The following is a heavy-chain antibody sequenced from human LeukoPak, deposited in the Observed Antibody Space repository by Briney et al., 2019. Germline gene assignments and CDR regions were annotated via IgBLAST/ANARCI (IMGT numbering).Heavy chain of an antibody. CDR2: IYYSGST. V-gene: IGHV4-59*01. J-gene: IGHJ2*01. Sequence: SETLSLTCTVSGGSISSYYWSWIRQPPWKGLEWIGYIYYSGSTNYNPSLKSRVTISVDTSKNQFSLKLSSVTAADTAVYYCARSRTGTTGWYFDLWGRGTLVTVSS. D-gene: IGHD1-1*01. CDR3: ARSRTGTTGWYFDL. CDR1: GGSISSYY.